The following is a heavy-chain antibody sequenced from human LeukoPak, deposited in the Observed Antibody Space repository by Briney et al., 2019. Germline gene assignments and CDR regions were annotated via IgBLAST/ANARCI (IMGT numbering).Heavy chain of an antibody. V-gene: IGHV3-7*01. CDR2: IKQDGSEK. CDR3: ARDQDYMDV. J-gene: IGHJ6*03. CDR1: GFTVSSNY. Sequence: PGGSLRLSCAASGFTVSSNYMTWVRQAPGKGLEWVANIKQDGSEKYYVDSVKGRFTISRDNAKNSLYLQMNSLRAEDTAVYYCARDQDYMDVWGKGTTVTVSS.